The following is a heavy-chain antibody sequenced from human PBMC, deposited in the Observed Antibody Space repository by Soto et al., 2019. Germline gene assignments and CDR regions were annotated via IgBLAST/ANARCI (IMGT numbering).Heavy chain of an antibody. J-gene: IGHJ3*02. D-gene: IGHD3-16*02. CDR2: ISAYNGNT. V-gene: IGHV1-18*04. CDR1: GYTFTSYG. CDR3: ARGVSTAESYYDYVWGSYRYTSRAFDI. Sequence: ASVKVSCKASGYTFTSYGVSWVRQAPGQGLEWMGWISAYNGNTNYAQKPQGRVTMTTDTSTSTAYMELRSLRSDDTAVYYCARGVSTAESYYDYVWGSYRYTSRAFDIWGQGTMVTVSS.